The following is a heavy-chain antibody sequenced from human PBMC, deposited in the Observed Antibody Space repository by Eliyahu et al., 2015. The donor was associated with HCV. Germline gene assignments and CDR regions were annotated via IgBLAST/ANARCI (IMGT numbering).Heavy chain of an antibody. D-gene: IGHD3-22*01. Sequence: EVQLVQSGAEVKKPGESLKISCKGSGYSFTSYWIGWVRQMPGKGLGWVGVIYPGDSDTRYSPSFQGQVTISADKSISTAYLQWSSLKASDTAMYYCARRMYYYDSSGYYSEYYFDYWGQGTLVTVSS. CDR3: ARRMYYYDSSGYYSEYYFDY. CDR1: GYSFTSYW. CDR2: IYPGDSDT. V-gene: IGHV5-51*01. J-gene: IGHJ4*02.